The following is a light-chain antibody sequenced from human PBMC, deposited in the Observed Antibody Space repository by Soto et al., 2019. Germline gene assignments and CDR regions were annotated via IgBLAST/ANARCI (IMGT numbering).Light chain of an antibody. CDR1: SSNIGAGYD. J-gene: IGLJ1*01. CDR2: GND. Sequence: QSVLTQPPSVSGAPGQRVTISCTGSSSNIGAGYDVHWYQQLPGKAPKLLIYGNDNRPSGVPERFSGSKSGTSAYLAITGLRADDEADYSCQSYGSSPSANFVFGTGTKVTVL. V-gene: IGLV1-40*01. CDR3: QSYGSSPSANFV.